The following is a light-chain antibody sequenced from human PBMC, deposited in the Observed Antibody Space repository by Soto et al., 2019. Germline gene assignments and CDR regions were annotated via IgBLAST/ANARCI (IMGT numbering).Light chain of an antibody. J-gene: IGKJ1*01. Sequence: EIVMTQSPATLSVSPGERATLSCRASQSVNNNLAWYQQKPGQAPRLLISGASTRATGIPARFSGSGSETEFTLTISSLQSEDLAVYYCQQYNNWWTFGQGNKVEIK. CDR3: QQYNNWWT. CDR1: QSVNNN. V-gene: IGKV3-15*01. CDR2: GAS.